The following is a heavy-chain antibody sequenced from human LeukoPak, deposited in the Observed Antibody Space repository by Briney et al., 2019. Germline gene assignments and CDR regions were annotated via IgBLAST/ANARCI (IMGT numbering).Heavy chain of an antibody. CDR2: IFRNGST. J-gene: IGHJ5*01. Sequence: SETLSLTCTVSGVSIDSSSYYWGWIPQPPGKGLEWIGSIFRNGSTYYSASLKSRVSISVDTSKNHIALKLTSVTASDTAVYFCARRVGFYGSGSLNYFDPWGQGILVSVS. V-gene: IGHV4-39*02. D-gene: IGHD3-10*01. CDR3: ARRVGFYGSGSLNYFDP. CDR1: GVSIDSSSYY.